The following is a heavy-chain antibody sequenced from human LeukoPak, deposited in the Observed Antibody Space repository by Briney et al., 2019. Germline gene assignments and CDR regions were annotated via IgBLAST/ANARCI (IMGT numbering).Heavy chain of an antibody. Sequence: NPSETLSLTCTVSGGSISSGSYYWSWIRQPAGKGLEWIGRIYTSGSTNYNPSLKGRVTISVDTSKNQFSLKLSSVTAADTAVYYCARDQAVAGPNWFDPWGQGTLVTVSS. CDR1: GGSISSGSYY. D-gene: IGHD6-19*01. V-gene: IGHV4-61*02. CDR2: IYTSGST. CDR3: ARDQAVAGPNWFDP. J-gene: IGHJ5*02.